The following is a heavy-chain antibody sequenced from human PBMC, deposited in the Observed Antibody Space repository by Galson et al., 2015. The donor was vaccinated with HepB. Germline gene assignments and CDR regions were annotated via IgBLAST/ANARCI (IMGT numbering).Heavy chain of an antibody. CDR3: APSLNPRTPYYYGMDV. Sequence: SVKVSCKASGGTFSSYAISWVRQAPGQGLEWMGGIIPIFGTANYAQKFQGRVTITADKSTSTAYMELSSLRSEDTAVYYCAPSLNPRTPYYYGMDVWGQGTTVTVSS. V-gene: IGHV1-69*06. CDR1: GGTFSSYA. CDR2: IIPIFGTA. D-gene: IGHD1-14*01. J-gene: IGHJ6*02.